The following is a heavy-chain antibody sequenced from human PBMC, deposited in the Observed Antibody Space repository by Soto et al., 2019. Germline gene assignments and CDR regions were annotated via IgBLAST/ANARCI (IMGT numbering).Heavy chain of an antibody. CDR2: ISSSSSTM. CDR3: ARSVPVDY. CDR1: GFTFSSYI. Sequence: GGSLRLSCASSGFTFSSYIMNCVRQAPGKGLECVSYISSSSSTMYYADSVQGRFTISRDNAKNSLYLQMVSWPDEETAVDYCARSVPVDYWGQGSLVIGTS. V-gene: IGHV3-48*02. J-gene: IGHJ4*02.